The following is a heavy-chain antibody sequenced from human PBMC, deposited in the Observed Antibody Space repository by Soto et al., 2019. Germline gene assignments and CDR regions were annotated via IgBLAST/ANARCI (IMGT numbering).Heavy chain of an antibody. D-gene: IGHD1-26*01. V-gene: IGHV3-30-3*01. CDR3: ARDDEGGSDCDLGY. Sequence: QVQLVEAGGGVVQPGRSLRLSCAVSGFTLSSHAMHWVRQAPGKGLEWVALILCDGSNKYYADSVKGRFTTSRDNSKNTMYLQMNILRVEDTAVYYCARDDEGGSDCDLGYWGQGALVTVSS. J-gene: IGHJ4*02. CDR1: GFTLSSHA. CDR2: ILCDGSNK.